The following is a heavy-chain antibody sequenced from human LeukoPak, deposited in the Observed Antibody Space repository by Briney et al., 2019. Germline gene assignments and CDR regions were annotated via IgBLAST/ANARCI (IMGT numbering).Heavy chain of an antibody. Sequence: SSESLSLTCAVYGGSFSGYYWSWIRQPPGKGPEWIGEINHSGSTNYNPSLKSRVTISVDTSKNQFSLKLSSVTAADTAVYYCARGRVGATSSDFDYWGQGTLVTVSS. CDR1: GGSFSGYY. D-gene: IGHD1-26*01. CDR2: INHSGST. J-gene: IGHJ4*02. CDR3: ARGRVGATSSDFDY. V-gene: IGHV4-34*01.